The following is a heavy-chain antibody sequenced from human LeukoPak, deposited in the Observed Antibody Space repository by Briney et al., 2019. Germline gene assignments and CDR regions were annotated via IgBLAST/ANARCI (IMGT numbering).Heavy chain of an antibody. Sequence: SETLSLTCTVSGGSISSGGYYWSWIRQPPGKGLEWSGYIYHSGSTYYNPSLKSRVTISVDRSKNQFSLKLSSVTAADTAVYYCARDSYCSSTSCYTLGVNWFDPWGQGTLVTVSS. CDR3: ARDSYCSSTSCYTLGVNWFDP. D-gene: IGHD2-2*02. CDR2: IYHSGST. CDR1: GGSISSGGYY. V-gene: IGHV4-30-2*01. J-gene: IGHJ5*02.